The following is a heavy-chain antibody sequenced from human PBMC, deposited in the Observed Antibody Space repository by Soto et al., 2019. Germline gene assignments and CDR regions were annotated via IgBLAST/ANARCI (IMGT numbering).Heavy chain of an antibody. CDR2: ISGSGGST. Sequence: EVQLLESGGGLVQPGGSLRLSCAASGFTFSSYAMSWVRQAPGKGLEWVSAISGSGGSTYYADSVKGRFTISRDNSKNTLYLQMNSLRAEDTAVYYCAISAGLLWFGEFPYFDYWGQGTLVTVSS. V-gene: IGHV3-23*01. CDR3: AISAGLLWFGEFPYFDY. J-gene: IGHJ4*02. D-gene: IGHD3-10*01. CDR1: GFTFSSYA.